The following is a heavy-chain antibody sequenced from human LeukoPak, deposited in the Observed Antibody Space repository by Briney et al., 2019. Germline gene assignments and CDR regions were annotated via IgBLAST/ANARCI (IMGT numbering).Heavy chain of an antibody. D-gene: IGHD6-19*01. CDR2: IDPNSGGT. CDR3: AKWRGYSSGWSGPFDD. CDR1: GYTFTGHH. Sequence: ASVKVPCKASGYTFTGHHMHWVRQAPGQGLEWMGWIDPNSGGTNYAQKFQGRVTVTRDTSISTAYMELSRLKSDDTAVYYCAKWRGYSSGWSGPFDDWGQGTLVTVSS. V-gene: IGHV1-2*02. J-gene: IGHJ4*01.